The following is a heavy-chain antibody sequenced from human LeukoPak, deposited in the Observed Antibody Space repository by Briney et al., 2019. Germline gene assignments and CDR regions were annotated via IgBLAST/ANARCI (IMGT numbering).Heavy chain of an antibody. V-gene: IGHV1-18*01. CDR1: GYTFTGYG. J-gene: IGHJ5*02. D-gene: IGHD1-26*01. CDR2: ISAYNGNT. CDR3: ARVVGLLLSYSGSYSVDP. Sequence: ASVKVSCKASGYTFTGYGISWVRQAPGPGLEWMGWISAYNGNTNYAQKLQGRVTMTTDTSTSTAYMELRSLRSDDTAVYYCARVVGLLLSYSGSYSVDPWGQGTLVTVSS.